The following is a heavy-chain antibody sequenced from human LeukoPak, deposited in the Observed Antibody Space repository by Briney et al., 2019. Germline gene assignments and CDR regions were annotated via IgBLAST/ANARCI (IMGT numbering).Heavy chain of an antibody. CDR1: GYTFTGYY. CDR2: INPNSGGT. D-gene: IGHD6-13*01. CDR3: ARGQREDSSSWYSFYFDY. V-gene: IGHV1-2*02. Sequence: ASVKVSCKASGYTFTGYYMHWVRQAPGQGLEWMGWINPNSGGTNYAQKFQGRVTMTRDTSISTAYMELSRLRSDDTAVYYCARGQREDSSSWYSFYFDYWGQGTLVTVSS. J-gene: IGHJ4*02.